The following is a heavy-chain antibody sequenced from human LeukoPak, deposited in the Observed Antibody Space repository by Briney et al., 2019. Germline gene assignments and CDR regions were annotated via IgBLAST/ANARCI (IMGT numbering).Heavy chain of an antibody. CDR2: KKQDGRQK. J-gene: IGHJ4*02. Sequence: GGSLTLSCAASGFTFSYYWMRWVRQAPGKGLEWVANKKQDGRQKCYVDSVEGRFTISRDNAKNSVYVQMNSMRAEDAGVYYCARDEHQYYHASSGRFDYWGQGILVSVSS. CDR3: ARDEHQYYHASSGRFDY. V-gene: IGHV3-7*04. D-gene: IGHD3-22*01. CDR1: GFTFSYYW.